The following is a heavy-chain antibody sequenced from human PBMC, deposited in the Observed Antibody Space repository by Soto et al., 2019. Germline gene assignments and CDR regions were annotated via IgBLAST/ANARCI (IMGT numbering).Heavy chain of an antibody. CDR2: IDPSDSYT. D-gene: IGHD3-22*01. CDR3: ARRLGGSGDYYADAFDI. Sequence: HGESLKISCKGSGYSFTSYWISWVRQMPGKGLEWMGRIDPSDSYTNYSPSFQGHVTISGDKSISTAYLQWSSLKASDTAMYYCARRLGGSGDYYADAFDIWGQGTMVTVSS. CDR1: GYSFTSYW. V-gene: IGHV5-10-1*01. J-gene: IGHJ3*02.